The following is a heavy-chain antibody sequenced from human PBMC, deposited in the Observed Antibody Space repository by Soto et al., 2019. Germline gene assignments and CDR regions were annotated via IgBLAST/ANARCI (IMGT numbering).Heavy chain of an antibody. Sequence: QVQLQQWGAGLLKPSDTLSLTCGVYGGSFSAYYWNWIRQPPGKGLEWIGEINHSGSTNYNPSLKSRVTVSVDTSKNQVSLTLSSVTAADTAVYYCARGLVYCSGTTRLRYSDYWGQGTLVTVSS. CDR1: GGSFSAYY. CDR2: INHSGST. J-gene: IGHJ4*02. CDR3: ARGLVYCSGTTRLRYSDY. V-gene: IGHV4-34*01. D-gene: IGHD2-2*01.